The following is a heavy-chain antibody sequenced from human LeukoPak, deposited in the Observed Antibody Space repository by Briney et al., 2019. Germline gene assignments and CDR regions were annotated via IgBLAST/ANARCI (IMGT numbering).Heavy chain of an antibody. CDR3: VRDALEGYYSYYYMDV. D-gene: IGHD1-1*01. Sequence: SETLCLTCSVAGGAIISHYWSWIRQPPGKGLEWIGYISNSGSTDYNPSLRSRATISINTSKNQFSLKFTSVTAADSAVYYCVRDALEGYYSYYYMDVWGRGTTVTVSS. J-gene: IGHJ6*03. CDR1: GGAIISHY. V-gene: IGHV4-59*11. CDR2: ISNSGST.